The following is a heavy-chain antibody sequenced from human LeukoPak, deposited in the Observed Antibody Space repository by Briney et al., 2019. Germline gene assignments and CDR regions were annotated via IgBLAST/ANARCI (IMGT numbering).Heavy chain of an antibody. CDR1: GGSFSGYY. J-gene: IGHJ4*02. D-gene: IGHD3-3*02. CDR2: INHSGST. CDR3: ASIFIPGGMD. Sequence: SETLSLTCAVYGGSFSGYYWSWIRQPPGKGLEWIGEINHSGSTNYNPSLKSRVTISVDTSKNQFSLKLSSVTAADTAVYYCASIFIPGGMDWGQGTLVTVSS. V-gene: IGHV4-34*01.